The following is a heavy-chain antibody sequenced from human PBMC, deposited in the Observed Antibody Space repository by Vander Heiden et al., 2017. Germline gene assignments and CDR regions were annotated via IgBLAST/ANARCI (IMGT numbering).Heavy chain of an antibody. CDR3: ARQEIVVVPAAMVPYGMDV. V-gene: IGHV4-39*01. J-gene: IGHJ6*02. CDR2: IYYSGST. Sequence: QLQLQESGPGLVKPSETLSLTCTVSGGSISSSSYPWGWIRQPPGKGLEWIGSIYYSGSTYYNPALKSRVTISVDTSKNQFSLKLSSVTAADTAVYYCARQEIVVVPAAMVPYGMDVWGQGTTVTVSS. CDR1: GGSISSSSYP. D-gene: IGHD2-2*01.